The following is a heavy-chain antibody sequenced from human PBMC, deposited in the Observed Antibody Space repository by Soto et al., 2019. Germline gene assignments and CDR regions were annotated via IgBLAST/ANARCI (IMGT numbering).Heavy chain of an antibody. V-gene: IGHV3-30-3*01. Sequence: LRLSCAASEFTFSHYSMHWVRQAPDLGLEWVAFISYDGSNKYYADSVKGRFTISRDNANNTLFLQMSSLRVEDTGVYYCARDRQRALVVVAATGGFDSWGQGTLVTVSS. CDR1: EFTFSHYS. CDR2: ISYDGSNK. J-gene: IGHJ4*02. D-gene: IGHD2-15*01. CDR3: ARDRQRALVVVAATGGFDS.